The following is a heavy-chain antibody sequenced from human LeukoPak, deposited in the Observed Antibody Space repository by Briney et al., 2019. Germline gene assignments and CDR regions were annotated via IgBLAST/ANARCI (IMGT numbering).Heavy chain of an antibody. CDR3: AKDLGVTTFDY. J-gene: IGHJ4*02. CDR2: ISSSGTTI. Sequence: GGPLRLSCAASGFTFSDYYMNWIRQAPGKGLEWVSYISSSGTTIYYADSVKGRFTISRDNTKNSLYLQMNRLRAEDTAVYYCAKDLGVTTFDYWGQGTLVTVSA. D-gene: IGHD2-21*02. V-gene: IGHV3-11*01. CDR1: GFTFSDYY.